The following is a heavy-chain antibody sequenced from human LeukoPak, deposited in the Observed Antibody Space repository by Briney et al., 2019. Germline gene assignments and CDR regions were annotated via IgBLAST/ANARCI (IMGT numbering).Heavy chain of an antibody. CDR3: SRGQRAYGGDLYYYMDV. V-gene: IGHV4-4*07. J-gene: IGHJ6*03. CDR2: IYTSGST. D-gene: IGHD4-23*01. CDR1: GGSISSYY. Sequence: SETLSLTCTVSGGSISSYYWSWIRQPAGKGLEWIGRIYTSGSTNYNPSLKSRVTMSVDTSKNQFSLKLSSVTAADTAVYYCSRGQRAYGGDLYYYMDVWGKGTTVTVSS.